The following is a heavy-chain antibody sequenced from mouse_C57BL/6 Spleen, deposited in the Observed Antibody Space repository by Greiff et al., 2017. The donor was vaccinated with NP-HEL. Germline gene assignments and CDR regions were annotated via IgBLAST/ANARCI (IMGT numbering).Heavy chain of an antibody. J-gene: IGHJ4*01. V-gene: IGHV1-80*01. CDR3: ARRGDGYDAMDY. CDR1: GYAFSSYW. CDR2: IYPGDGDT. Sequence: QVQLQQSGAELVKPGASVKISCKASGYAFSSYWMNWVKQRPGKGLEWIGQIYPGDGDTNYNGKFKGKATLTADKSSSTAYMQLSSLTSEDSAVYFCARRGDGYDAMDYWGQGTSVTVSS. D-gene: IGHD2-3*01.